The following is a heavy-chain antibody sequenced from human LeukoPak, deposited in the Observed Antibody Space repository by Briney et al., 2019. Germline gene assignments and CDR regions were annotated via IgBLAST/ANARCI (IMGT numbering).Heavy chain of an antibody. CDR2: ISGSGEPT. J-gene: IGHJ4*02. CDR3: AKGDVWGSYRSALLDY. V-gene: IGHV3-23*01. D-gene: IGHD3-16*02. Sequence: GGSLRLSCAASGFTFSRYVMSWVREAPGGGLEWVSVISGSGEPTYHADAMKGRLTNSRDNSKNTLYLQMNSLRAEDTAVYYCAKGDVWGSYRSALLDYWGQGTLATVSS. CDR1: GFTFSRYV.